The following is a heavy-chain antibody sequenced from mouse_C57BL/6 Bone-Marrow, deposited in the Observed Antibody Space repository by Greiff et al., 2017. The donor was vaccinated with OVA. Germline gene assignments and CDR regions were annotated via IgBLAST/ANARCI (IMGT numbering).Heavy chain of an antibody. CDR2: IDPSDSET. J-gene: IGHJ2*01. CDR1: GYTFTSYW. V-gene: IGHV1-52*01. D-gene: IGHD2-1*01. Sequence: VKLQQPGAELVRPGSSVKLSCKASGYTFTSYWMHWVKQRPIQGLEWIGNIDPSDSETHYNQKFKDKATLTLDKSSSTAYMQLSSLTSEDSAVYYCAGVRGGNPYYFDYWGQGTTLTVSS. CDR3: AGVRGGNPYYFDY.